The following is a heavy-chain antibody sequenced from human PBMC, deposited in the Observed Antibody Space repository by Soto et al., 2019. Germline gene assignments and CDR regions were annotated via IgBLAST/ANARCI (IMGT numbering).Heavy chain of an antibody. J-gene: IGHJ4*01. Sequence: SLRLSCAASGFTFHDYAMHWVRQGQGKGLEWVSGITWNSGSIDYADSVKGRFTISRDNAKNSLYLQMNSLRPEDTALYYCAKDIREYSSGWTYFDYWGHGTLVTVSS. CDR1: GFTFHDYA. CDR2: ITWNSGSI. V-gene: IGHV3-9*01. CDR3: AKDIREYSSGWTYFDY. D-gene: IGHD6-19*01.